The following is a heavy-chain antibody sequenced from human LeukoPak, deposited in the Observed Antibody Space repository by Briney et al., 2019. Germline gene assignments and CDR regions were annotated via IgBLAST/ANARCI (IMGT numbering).Heavy chain of an antibody. CDR2: INPSGGST. CDR3: AREDLNCSGGSCYSTGFDY. Sequence: ASVKVSCKASGYTFTSYYMHWVRQAPGQGLEWMGIINPSGGSTSYAQKFQGRVTMTRDMSTSTVYMELSSLRSEDTAGYYCAREDLNCSGGSCYSTGFDYWGQGTLVTVSS. CDR1: GYTFTSYY. J-gene: IGHJ4*02. V-gene: IGHV1-46*01. D-gene: IGHD2-15*01.